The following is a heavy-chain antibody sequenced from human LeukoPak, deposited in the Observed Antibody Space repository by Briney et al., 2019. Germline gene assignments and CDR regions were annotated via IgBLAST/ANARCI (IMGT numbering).Heavy chain of an antibody. V-gene: IGHV1-2*04. CDR1: GYTFTGYY. D-gene: IGHD6-6*01. J-gene: IGHJ4*02. Sequence: ASVKVPCKASGYTFTGYYMHWVRQAPGQGLEWMGWINPNSGGTNYAQKFQGWVTMTRDTSISTAYMDLSRLRSDDTAVYYCARRYTDSSEGFDYWGQGTLVTVSS. CDR2: INPNSGGT. CDR3: ARRYTDSSEGFDY.